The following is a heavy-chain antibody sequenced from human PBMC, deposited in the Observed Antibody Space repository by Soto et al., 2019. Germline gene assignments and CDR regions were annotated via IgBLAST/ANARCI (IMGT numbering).Heavy chain of an antibody. Sequence: ASVKVSCKASGYTFTSYDINWVRQATGQGLEWMGWMNPNSGNTGYGQKFQGRVTMTRVTSMSTAYMELSSLRSEDTAVYYCARGSPFCSGGRCYYMAVWGEGTTVTVSS. J-gene: IGHJ6*03. D-gene: IGHD2-15*01. CDR3: ARGSPFCSGGRCYYMAV. CDR1: GYTFTSYD. CDR2: MNPNSGNT. V-gene: IGHV1-8*01.